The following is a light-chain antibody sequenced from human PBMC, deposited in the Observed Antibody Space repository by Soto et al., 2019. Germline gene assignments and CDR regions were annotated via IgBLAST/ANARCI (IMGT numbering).Light chain of an antibody. Sequence: QSVLTQPPSVSGAPGQRVTISCTGSSSNIGAGYDVHWYQQLPGTAPKLLIYGDSNRPSGVTDRFSGSKSGTSASLAITGLHAEDEADYYCKSYDSSLSGWVFGGGTKVTVL. J-gene: IGLJ3*02. V-gene: IGLV1-40*01. CDR2: GDS. CDR3: KSYDSSLSGWV. CDR1: SSNIGAGYD.